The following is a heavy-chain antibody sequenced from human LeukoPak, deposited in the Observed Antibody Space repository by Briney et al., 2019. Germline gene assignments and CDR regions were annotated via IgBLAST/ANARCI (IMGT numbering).Heavy chain of an antibody. CDR2: IYYSGST. Sequence: SQTLSLTCTVSGGSISSGDYYWSWIRQPPGKGLEWIGYIYYSGSTYYNPSLKSRVTMSVDTSKNQFSLKLSSVTAADTAVYYCARVVNYGTTAPYFDYWGQGTLVTVSS. J-gene: IGHJ4*02. D-gene: IGHD3-10*01. V-gene: IGHV4-30-4*01. CDR3: ARVVNYGTTAPYFDY. CDR1: GGSISSGDYY.